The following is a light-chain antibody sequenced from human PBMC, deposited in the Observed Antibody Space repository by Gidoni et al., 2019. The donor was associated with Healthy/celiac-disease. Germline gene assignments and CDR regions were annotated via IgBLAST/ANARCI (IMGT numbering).Light chain of an antibody. CDR1: QDISNY. J-gene: IGKJ3*01. Sequence: QMTQSPSSLSASVGDRVTITCQASQDISNYLNWYQQKPGKAPELLIYDASNLETGVPSRFSGSGSGTDFTFTISSLQSEDIATYYCQQYDNLPRFTFXPXTKVEIK. V-gene: IGKV1-33*01. CDR3: QQYDNLPRFT. CDR2: DAS.